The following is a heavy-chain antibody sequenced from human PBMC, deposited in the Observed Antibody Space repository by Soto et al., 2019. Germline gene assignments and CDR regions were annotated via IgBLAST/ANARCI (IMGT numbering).Heavy chain of an antibody. V-gene: IGHV3-13*01. CDR2: IGTAGGT. J-gene: IGHJ4*02. CDR3: ARVPKGQLWTFDY. CDR1: GFTFSSYD. D-gene: IGHD5-18*01. Sequence: EVPLVESGGGLVQPGGSLRLSCAASGFTFSSYDMHWVRQATGKGLEWVSAIGTAGGTFYPGSVKGRFTISRENAKNSLYLQMNSLRAGDTAVYYCARVPKGQLWTFDYWGQGTLVTVSS.